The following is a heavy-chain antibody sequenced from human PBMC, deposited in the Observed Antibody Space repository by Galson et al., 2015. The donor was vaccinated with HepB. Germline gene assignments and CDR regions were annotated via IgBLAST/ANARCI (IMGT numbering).Heavy chain of an antibody. CDR1: GYSFTSYW. CDR2: IDPSDSYT. V-gene: IGHV5-10-1*01. J-gene: IGHJ6*03. CDR3: ARHEYRPTVTTNYYYYMDV. Sequence: QSGAEVKKPGESLRISCKGSGYSFTSYWISWVRQMPGKGLEWMGRIDPSDSYTNYSPSFQGHVTISADKSISTAYLQWSSLKASDTAMYYCARHEYRPTVTTNYYYYMDVWGKGTTVTVSS. D-gene: IGHD4-17*01.